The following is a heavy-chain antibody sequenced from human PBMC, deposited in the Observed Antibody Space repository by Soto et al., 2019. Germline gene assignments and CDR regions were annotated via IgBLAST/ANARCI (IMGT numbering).Heavy chain of an antibody. Sequence: QVQLVQSGAEVKKPGASVKVSCKASGYTFTSYGISWVRQAPGQGLEGMGWISAYNGNTNYAQKLQGRVTMNTDTSTSTAYTELRSLRSDDTAVYYCASSSIPGGYYYGMAVWGQGTTVTVSS. CDR3: ASSSIPGGYYYGMAV. D-gene: IGHD6-19*01. V-gene: IGHV1-18*04. J-gene: IGHJ6*02. CDR2: ISAYNGNT. CDR1: GYTFTSYG.